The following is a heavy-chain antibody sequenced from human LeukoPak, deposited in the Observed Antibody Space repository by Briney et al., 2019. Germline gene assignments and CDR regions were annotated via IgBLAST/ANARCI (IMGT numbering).Heavy chain of an antibody. CDR2: IYYSGST. J-gene: IGHJ5*02. CDR3: AREGYGSGSYYNAFNWFDP. V-gene: IGHV4-59*01. Sequence: PSETLSLTCTVSGGSISSYYWSWIRQPPGKGLEWIGYIYYSGSTNYNPSLKSRVTISVDTSKNQFSLKLSSVTAADTAVYYCAREGYGSGSYYNAFNWFDPWGQGTLVTVSS. D-gene: IGHD3-10*01. CDR1: GGSISSYY.